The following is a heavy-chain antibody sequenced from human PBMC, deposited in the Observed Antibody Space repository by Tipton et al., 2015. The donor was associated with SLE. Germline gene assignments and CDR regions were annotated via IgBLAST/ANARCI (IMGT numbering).Heavy chain of an antibody. V-gene: IGHV4-34*01. CDR2: ISHSGST. CDR1: GGSFSGYS. Sequence: TLSLTCGVNGGSFSGYSWSWIRQPPGKGLEWIGEISHSGSTNYNPSLKNRVTISVDTSKNQFSLKLRSVTAADTAVYYCARTQYTFGGVIAPFDYWGQGTLVTVSS. J-gene: IGHJ4*02. D-gene: IGHD3-16*02. CDR3: ARTQYTFGGVIAPFDY.